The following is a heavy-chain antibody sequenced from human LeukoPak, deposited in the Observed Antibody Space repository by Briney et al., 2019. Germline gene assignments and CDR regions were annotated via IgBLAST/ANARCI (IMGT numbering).Heavy chain of an antibody. Sequence: ASVKVSCKASGGTFSNYAISWVRQAPGQGLEWMGRIIPIFGTANYAQKFQGRVTITTDESTSTAYMELSSLRSEDTAVYYCARGGYVGYYFDYWGQGTLVTVSS. D-gene: IGHD1-1*01. CDR1: GGTFSNYA. CDR2: IIPIFGTA. V-gene: IGHV1-69*05. J-gene: IGHJ4*02. CDR3: ARGGYVGYYFDY.